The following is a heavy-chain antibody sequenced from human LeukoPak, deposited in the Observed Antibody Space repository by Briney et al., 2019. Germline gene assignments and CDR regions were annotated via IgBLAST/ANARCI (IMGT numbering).Heavy chain of an antibody. D-gene: IGHD6-13*01. CDR2: IYYSGST. V-gene: IGHV4-59*01. CDR1: GGSISSYY. Sequence: SETLSLTCTVSGGSISSYYWSWIRQPPGTGLEWIGYIYYSGSTNYNPSLKSRVTISVDTSKNQFSLKLSSVTAADTAVYYCARGPYSSSWYDFDYWGQGTLVTVSS. CDR3: ARGPYSSSWYDFDY. J-gene: IGHJ4*02.